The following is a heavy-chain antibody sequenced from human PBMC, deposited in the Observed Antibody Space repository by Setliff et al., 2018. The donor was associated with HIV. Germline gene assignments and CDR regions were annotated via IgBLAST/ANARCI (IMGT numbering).Heavy chain of an antibody. CDR2: IYISGSS. CDR1: GGSISSYY. Sequence: PSETLSLTCSVSGGSISSYYWSWIRQPPGEGLEWIGYIYISGSSNYNPSLKSRVTISADTSKNQFSLKLSSVTAADTAVYYCARGATTNFDYWGQGTLVTVSS. D-gene: IGHD1-1*01. J-gene: IGHJ4*02. V-gene: IGHV4-4*09. CDR3: ARGATTNFDY.